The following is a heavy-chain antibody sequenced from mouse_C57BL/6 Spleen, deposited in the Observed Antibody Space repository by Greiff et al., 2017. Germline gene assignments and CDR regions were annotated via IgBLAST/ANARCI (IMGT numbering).Heavy chain of an antibody. J-gene: IGHJ3*01. V-gene: IGHV5-16*01. CDR2: INSDGSST. CDR1: GFTFSDYY. CDR3: ARQDDYDVAWFAY. D-gene: IGHD2-4*01. Sequence: EVQLVESEGGLVQPGSSMKLSCTASGFTFSDYYMAWVRQVPEKGLEWVANINSDGSSTYYLDSLKSRFIISRDNAKNILYLQMSSLKSEDTATYYCARQDDYDVAWFAYWGQGTLVTVSA.